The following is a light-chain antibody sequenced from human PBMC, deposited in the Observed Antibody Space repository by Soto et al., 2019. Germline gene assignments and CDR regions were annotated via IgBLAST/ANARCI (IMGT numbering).Light chain of an antibody. CDR1: QTINSW. CDR3: QQHDSYSSGP. Sequence: DLQNTQSPSTLSASVGDSVTITFRASQTINSWLAWYQQKPGKAPTVLIFDASSLKTGVPSRFSGSGSGTEFTLTISNLQPDDFATYYCQQHDSYSSGPFGQGTKV. J-gene: IGKJ1*01. V-gene: IGKV1-5*01. CDR2: DAS.